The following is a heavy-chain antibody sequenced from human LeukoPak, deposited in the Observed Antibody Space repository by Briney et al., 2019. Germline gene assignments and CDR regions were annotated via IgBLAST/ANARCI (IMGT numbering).Heavy chain of an antibody. D-gene: IGHD3-9*01. CDR3: ASRFYDILTGYENYFDY. V-gene: IGHV1-69*13. CDR2: IIPIFGTA. Sequence: SVKVSCKASGGTFSSYAISWVRQAPGQGLEWMGGIIPIFGTANYAQKFQGRVTITADESTSTAYKELSSLRSEDTAVYYCASRFYDILTGYENYFDYWGQGTLVTVSS. CDR1: GGTFSSYA. J-gene: IGHJ4*02.